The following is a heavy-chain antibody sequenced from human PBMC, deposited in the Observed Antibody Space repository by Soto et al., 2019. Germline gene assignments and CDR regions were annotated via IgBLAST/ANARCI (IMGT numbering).Heavy chain of an antibody. J-gene: IGHJ4*02. CDR1: GFIVSSNQ. Sequence: EVQLVESGGGLIQPGGSLRLSCVASGFIVSSNQMSWVRQAPGKGLEWVSVIYSGHTTYYADSVEGRFTISGDDSKNTLYLQMNSLRVEDTAVYYCVRGPSDHKLRLVEWPYEDYWGQGALVTVSS. CDR2: IYSGHTT. V-gene: IGHV3-53*01. D-gene: IGHD3-3*01. CDR3: VRGPSDHKLRLVEWPYEDY.